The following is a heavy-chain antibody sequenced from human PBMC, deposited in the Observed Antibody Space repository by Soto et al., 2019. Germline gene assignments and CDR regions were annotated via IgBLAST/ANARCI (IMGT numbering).Heavy chain of an antibody. V-gene: IGHV1-8*01. CDR1: GYTFTSYD. D-gene: IGHD3-10*01. J-gene: IGHJ6*04. Sequence: ASVKVSCKASGYTFTSYDINWVRQATGQGLEWMGWMNPNSGNTGYAQKFQGRVTMTRNTSISTAYMELSSLRSEDTAVYYCARRVVFRFGELIYYHAFSGKGNTVIVSS. CDR3: ARRVVFRFGELIYYHAF. CDR2: MNPNSGNT.